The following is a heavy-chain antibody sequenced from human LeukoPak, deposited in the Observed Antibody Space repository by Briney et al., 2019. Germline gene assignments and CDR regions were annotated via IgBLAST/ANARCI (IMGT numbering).Heavy chain of an antibody. V-gene: IGHV4-59*01. CDR3: ARAPTSMVRGVGYFDY. D-gene: IGHD3-10*01. J-gene: IGHJ4*02. Sequence: SETLSLTCTVSGGSISSYYWSWIRQPPGKGLEWIGYIYNSGSTYYNPPLKSRVTISADTSKNQFSLNLSSVTAADTAVYYCARAPTSMVRGVGYFDYWGQGTLVTVSS. CDR2: IYNSGST. CDR1: GGSISSYY.